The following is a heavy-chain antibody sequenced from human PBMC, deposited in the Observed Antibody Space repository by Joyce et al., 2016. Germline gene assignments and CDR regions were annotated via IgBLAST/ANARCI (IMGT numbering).Heavy chain of an antibody. J-gene: IGHJ3*02. Sequence: EVQLVESGGGLIRPGGSLRLSCAASGFSVGSNYMSWVRQAPGNGLEWVSLIYTGCTTYYANSVKGRFAISRDNSKNTLFLQMNGLRAEDTAVYFCARAVKPRYFGQYDAFDIWGQGTMVTVSS. CDR1: GFSVGSNY. D-gene: IGHD3-9*01. CDR2: IYTGCTT. CDR3: ARAVKPRYFGQYDAFDI. V-gene: IGHV3-53*01.